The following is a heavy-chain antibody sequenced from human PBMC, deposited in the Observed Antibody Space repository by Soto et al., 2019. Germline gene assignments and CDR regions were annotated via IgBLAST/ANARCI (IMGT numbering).Heavy chain of an antibody. Sequence: EVQLVESGGDLVQPGGSLRLSCAASGFTFSGHYIDWVRQAPGKGLEWVGLIRKKTDGYTTEYAASVRGRFTISRDDSKNLVYLQMNTLKTEDTAMYYCTDCGSSSLACWGQGTLVTVSS. V-gene: IGHV3-72*01. CDR1: GFTFSGHY. CDR2: IRKKTDGYTT. CDR3: TDCGSSSLAC. D-gene: IGHD1-26*01. J-gene: IGHJ4*02.